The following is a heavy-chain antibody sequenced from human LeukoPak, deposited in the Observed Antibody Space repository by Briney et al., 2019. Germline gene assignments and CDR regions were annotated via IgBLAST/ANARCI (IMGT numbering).Heavy chain of an antibody. CDR1: GFTFSTYW. D-gene: IGHD6-13*01. CDR2: INSDGSST. Sequence: QAGGSLRLSCAASGFTFSTYWMHWVRQAPGKGLVWVSRINSDGSSTSYADSVKGRFTISRDNSKNTLYLQMNSLRAEDTSIYYCAILAGSAAATWGQGTLVTVSS. CDR3: AILAGSAAAT. J-gene: IGHJ4*02. V-gene: IGHV3-74*01.